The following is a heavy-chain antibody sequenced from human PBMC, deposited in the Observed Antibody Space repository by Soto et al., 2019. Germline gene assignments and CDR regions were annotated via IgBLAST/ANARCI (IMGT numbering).Heavy chain of an antibody. V-gene: IGHV1-69*13. CDR3: AREGPPYSSSWYGGYYFDY. J-gene: IGHJ4*02. D-gene: IGHD6-13*01. Sequence: SVKVSCKASGGTFSSYAISWVRQAPGQGLEWMGGIIPIFGTANYAQKFQGRVTITADESTSTAYMELSSLRSEDTAVYYCAREGPPYSSSWYGGYYFDYWGQGTLVTVSS. CDR2: IIPIFGTA. CDR1: GGTFSSYA.